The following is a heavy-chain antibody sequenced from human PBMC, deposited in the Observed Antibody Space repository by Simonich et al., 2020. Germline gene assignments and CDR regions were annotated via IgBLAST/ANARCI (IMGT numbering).Heavy chain of an antibody. CDR1: GYSISSGYY. J-gene: IGHJ6*02. CDR3: ARVGYSNYYYGMDV. Sequence: QVQLQESGPGLVKPSETLSLTCAVSGYSISSGYYWGWIRPPPGKGLEWIGSIYQSGSTYYTPSLKSRVTISVDTSKNQFSLKLSSVTAADTAVYYCARVGYSNYYYGMDVWGQGTTVTVSS. D-gene: IGHD6-13*01. V-gene: IGHV4-38-2*01. CDR2: IYQSGST.